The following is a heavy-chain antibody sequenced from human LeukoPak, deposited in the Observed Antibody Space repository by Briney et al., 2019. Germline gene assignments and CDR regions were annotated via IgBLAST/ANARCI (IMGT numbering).Heavy chain of an antibody. Sequence: GGSLRLSCAASGFTFSSYGMHWVRQAPGKGLEWVAVIWYDGSNKYYADSVRGRVTISRDNSKNTLYLQMNRLKSEDTVVCDCARDLIRGPNYDSSGYPVDYWGQGTLVTVYS. CDR3: ARDLIRGPNYDSSGYPVDY. D-gene: IGHD3-22*01. J-gene: IGHJ4*02. CDR1: GFTFSSYG. CDR2: IWYDGSNK. V-gene: IGHV3-33*01.